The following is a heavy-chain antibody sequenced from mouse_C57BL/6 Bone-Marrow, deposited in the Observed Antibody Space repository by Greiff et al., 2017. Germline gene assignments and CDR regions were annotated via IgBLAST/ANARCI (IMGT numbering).Heavy chain of an antibody. CDR3: ARSTRAWFAY. V-gene: IGHV1-82*01. J-gene: IGHJ3*01. Sequence: VQLQQSGPELVKPGASVKLSCKASGYAFSSSWMNWVKQRPGKGLEWIGRIYPGDGDTNYNGKFKGKATLTADKSSSTAYMQLSSLASEDSAVYVCARSTRAWFAYWGQGTRVTVSA. CDR2: IYPGDGDT. CDR1: GYAFSSSW.